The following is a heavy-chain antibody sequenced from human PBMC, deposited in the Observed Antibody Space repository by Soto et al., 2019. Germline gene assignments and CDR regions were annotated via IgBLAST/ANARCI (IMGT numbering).Heavy chain of an antibody. D-gene: IGHD2-2*01. CDR2: IIPIFGTA. CDR3: ARDRWRDIVVVPAAIDYYYYGMDV. V-gene: IGHV1-69*13. J-gene: IGHJ6*02. Sequence: SVKVSCKASGGTFSSYTISWVRQAPGQGLEWMGGIIPIFGTANYAQKFQGRVTITADESTSTAYMELSSLRSEDTAVYYCARDRWRDIVVVPAAIDYYYYGMDVWGQGTTVTVSS. CDR1: GGTFSSYT.